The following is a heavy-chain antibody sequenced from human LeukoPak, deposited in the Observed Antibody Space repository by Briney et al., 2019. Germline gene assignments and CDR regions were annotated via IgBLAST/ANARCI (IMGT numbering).Heavy chain of an antibody. Sequence: GSLTLSCAASGFTFNSYGMHWVCQAPGKGLEWVAIIWFDGSNKDYADSVKGRFTISRDNSKNTVYLQMNSLRVEDTAVYYCARIGSSWSADYWGEGTVDTVSA. V-gene: IGHV3-33*01. CDR1: GFTFNSYG. J-gene: IGHJ4*02. D-gene: IGHD6-13*01. CDR2: IWFDGSNK. CDR3: ARIGSSWSADY.